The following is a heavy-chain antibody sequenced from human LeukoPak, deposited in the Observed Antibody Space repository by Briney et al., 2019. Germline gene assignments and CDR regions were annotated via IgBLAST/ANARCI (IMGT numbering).Heavy chain of an antibody. Sequence: GASVKVSCKASGGTFSSYAISWVRQAPGQGLEWMGRIIPILGIANYAQKFQGRVTITADKSTSTAYMELSSLRSEDTAVYYCARDGSGVWFDYWGQGTLVTVSS. V-gene: IGHV1-69*04. J-gene: IGHJ4*02. CDR1: GGTFSSYA. CDR2: IIPILGIA. CDR3: ARDGSGVWFDY. D-gene: IGHD3-10*01.